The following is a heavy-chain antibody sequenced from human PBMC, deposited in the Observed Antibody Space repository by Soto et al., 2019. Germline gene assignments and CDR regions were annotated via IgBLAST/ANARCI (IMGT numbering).Heavy chain of an antibody. V-gene: IGHV1-3*03. CDR1: GYSFTNYA. Sequence: ASVKVSCKASGYSFTNYAIHWVRQAPGQTLEWMGWINADNGNTKYSQNFQGRVSMTRDTSATTVYMELSSLRSEDMAVYYCARDTAWLHSYYFDYWGQGTLVTVSS. D-gene: IGHD3-22*01. CDR3: ARDTAWLHSYYFDY. J-gene: IGHJ4*02. CDR2: INADNGNT.